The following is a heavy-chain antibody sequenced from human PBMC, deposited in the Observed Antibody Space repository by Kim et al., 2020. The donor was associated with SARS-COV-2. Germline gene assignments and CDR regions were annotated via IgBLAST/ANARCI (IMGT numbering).Heavy chain of an antibody. CDR3: ARLTLRPYYYYGMDV. Sequence: PTLQSRVTISVDTSKNQFSLKLSSVTAADTAVYYCARLTLRPYYYYGMDVWGQGTTVTVSS. D-gene: IGHD4-17*01. V-gene: IGHV4-39*07. J-gene: IGHJ6*02.